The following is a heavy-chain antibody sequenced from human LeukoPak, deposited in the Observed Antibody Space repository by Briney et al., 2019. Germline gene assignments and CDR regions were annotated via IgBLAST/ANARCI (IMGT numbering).Heavy chain of an antibody. D-gene: IGHD6-13*01. CDR1: GFTFSSYG. CDR3: AREYSSTWTSLDY. J-gene: IGHJ4*02. V-gene: IGHV3-33*01. CDR2: IWFDGSNK. Sequence: GGSLRLSCAASGFTFSSYGMHWVRQAPGKGLEWVAVIWFDGSNKYYADSVKGRFTISRDNSKNTLYLQMNSLGAEDTAVYYCAREYSSTWTSLDYWGQGTLVTVSS.